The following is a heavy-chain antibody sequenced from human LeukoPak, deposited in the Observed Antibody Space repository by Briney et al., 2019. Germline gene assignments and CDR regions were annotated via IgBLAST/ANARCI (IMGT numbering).Heavy chain of an antibody. J-gene: IGHJ4*02. V-gene: IGHV3-30*18. CDR3: AKAGHLRYFDWLLGSYFDY. Sequence: GGSLRLSCAASGFTFSSYGMHWVRQAPGKGLEWVAVISYDGSNKYYADSVKGRFTISRDNSKNTLYLQMNSLRAEDTAVYYCAKAGHLRYFDWLLGSYFDYWGQGTLVTVSS. D-gene: IGHD3-9*01. CDR2: ISYDGSNK. CDR1: GFTFSSYG.